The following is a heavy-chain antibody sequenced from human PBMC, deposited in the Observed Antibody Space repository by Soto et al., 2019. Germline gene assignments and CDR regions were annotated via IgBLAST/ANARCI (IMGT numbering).Heavy chain of an antibody. CDR1: GGTFSSYA. D-gene: IGHD3-22*01. CDR3: ARPRRYYDSSGYYFDYFDY. CDR2: IIPIFGTA. V-gene: IGHV1-69*13. J-gene: IGHJ4*02. Sequence: SVKVSCKASGGTFSSYAISWVRQAPGQGLEWMGGIIPIFGTANYAQKFQGRVTITADESTSTAYMELSSLRSEDTAVYYCARPRRYYDSSGYYFDYFDYWGQGTLVTVSS.